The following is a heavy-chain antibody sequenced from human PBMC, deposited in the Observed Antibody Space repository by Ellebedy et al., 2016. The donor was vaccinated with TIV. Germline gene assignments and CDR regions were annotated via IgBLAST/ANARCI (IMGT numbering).Heavy chain of an antibody. D-gene: IGHD3-3*02. Sequence: GESLKISCAASGFTFSSSWMHWVRQAPGKGLVWVSRINSDGSATNYADSVKGRFTISRDNAKNTLYLQMNSLRADDTAVYYCGKIHRALSGNYWGQGTLVSVSS. CDR3: GKIHRALSGNY. CDR2: INSDGSAT. J-gene: IGHJ4*02. CDR1: GFTFSSSW. V-gene: IGHV3-74*01.